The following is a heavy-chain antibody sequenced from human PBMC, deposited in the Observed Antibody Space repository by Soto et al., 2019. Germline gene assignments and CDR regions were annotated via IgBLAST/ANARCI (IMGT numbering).Heavy chain of an antibody. CDR1: GGTFSSYA. CDR2: IIPIFGTA. D-gene: IGHD6-13*01. Sequence: ASVKVSCKASGGTFSSYAISWVRQAPGQGLEWMGGIIPIFGTANYAQKFQGRVTITADKSTSTAYMELSSLRSEDTAVYYCARDQIEAAAGIRYYYGMDVWGQGTTVTVSS. V-gene: IGHV1-69*06. CDR3: ARDQIEAAAGIRYYYGMDV. J-gene: IGHJ6*02.